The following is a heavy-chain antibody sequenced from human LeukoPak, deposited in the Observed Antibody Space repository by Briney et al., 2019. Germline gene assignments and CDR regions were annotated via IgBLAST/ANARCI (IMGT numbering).Heavy chain of an antibody. Sequence: GESLRLSCMGSGYSFTSYWIGWVRQMPGKGLEWMGIIYPGDSDTRYRPSFQGQVTISADKSISTAYLQWSSLKASETAIYYCARHFHHYYMDVWGKGTTVTVSS. CDR1: GYSFTSYW. V-gene: IGHV5-51*01. J-gene: IGHJ6*03. CDR2: IYPGDSDT. CDR3: ARHFHHYYMDV.